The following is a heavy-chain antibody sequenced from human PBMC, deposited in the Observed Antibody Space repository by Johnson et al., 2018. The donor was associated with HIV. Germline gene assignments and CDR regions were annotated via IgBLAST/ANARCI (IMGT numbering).Heavy chain of an antibody. J-gene: IGHJ3*02. CDR1: GFTFSSYA. CDR2: ISYDGSNK. CDR3: AKGLHIVVEGDAFDI. V-gene: IGHV3-30-3*01. Sequence: QVQLVESGGGVVQPGRSLRLSCAASGFTFSSYAMHWVRQAPGKGLEWVAVISYDGSNKYYADSVQGRFTISSDNSKNTLYLQMNSLRAEDTAVYYCAKGLHIVVEGDAFDIWGQGTMVTVSS. D-gene: IGHD2-21*01.